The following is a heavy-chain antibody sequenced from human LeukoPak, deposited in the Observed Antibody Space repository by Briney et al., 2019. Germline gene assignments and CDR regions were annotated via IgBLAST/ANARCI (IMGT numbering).Heavy chain of an antibody. CDR3: ARNYYDSSDYPQYYFDY. D-gene: IGHD3-22*01. CDR2: IYASGST. V-gene: IGHV4-4*07. Sequence: SETLSLTCTVSGGSISSDYWSWIRQPAGKGLEWIGRIYASGSTNYNPSLRSRITMSVDTSKNQFSLKLRSVTAADTAVYYCARNYYDSSDYPQYYFDYWGQGTLVTVSS. J-gene: IGHJ4*02. CDR1: GGSISSDY.